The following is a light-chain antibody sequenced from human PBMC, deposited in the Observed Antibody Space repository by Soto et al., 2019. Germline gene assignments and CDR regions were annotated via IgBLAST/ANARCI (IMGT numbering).Light chain of an antibody. CDR2: YVD. CDR3: CSYADSIIYF. Sequence: QSGLSQPGSVCGFTGQKITISCTGTSRDVGAYDYVSWYLQYPDKAPQLLIYYVDHRPSGVSSRFSGSKSGNTASLTISGLQAEDEGDYYCCSYADSIIYFFGTGAKATV. V-gene: IGLV2-14*03. J-gene: IGLJ1*01. CDR1: SRDVGAYDY.